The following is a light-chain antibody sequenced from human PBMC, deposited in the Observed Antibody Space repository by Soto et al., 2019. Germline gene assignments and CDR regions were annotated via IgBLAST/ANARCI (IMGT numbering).Light chain of an antibody. CDR3: LGYSTWPRT. CDR1: QSVSTN. J-gene: IGKJ1*01. V-gene: IGKV3-15*01. Sequence: EIVMTQSPATLSVSPRERATPSCRASQSVSTNLAWYQEKPGQPPRLLIYGPSTRATVVAARFSGRGSGTEVTLTITSLESEDFAVDYFLGYSTWPRTFGQVNNVDTK. CDR2: GPS.